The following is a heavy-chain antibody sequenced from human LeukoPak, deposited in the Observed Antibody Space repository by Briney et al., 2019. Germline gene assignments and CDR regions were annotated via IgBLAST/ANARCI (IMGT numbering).Heavy chain of an antibody. CDR3: ARGDYGGNSGYYYGMDV. J-gene: IGHJ6*02. Sequence: LSLTCTVSGGSISGYYWNWIRQPPGKGLEWVGYIYYSGSTSYNPSLKSRVTISVDTSKNQFSLNLTSLTAADTAVYYCARGDYGGNSGYYYGMDVWGQGTTVTVSS. V-gene: IGHV4-59*08. CDR1: GGSISGYY. D-gene: IGHD4-23*01. CDR2: IYYSGST.